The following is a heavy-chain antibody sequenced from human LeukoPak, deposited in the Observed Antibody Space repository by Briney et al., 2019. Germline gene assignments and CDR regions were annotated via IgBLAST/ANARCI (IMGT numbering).Heavy chain of an antibody. V-gene: IGHV4-39*01. CDR1: GGSISSSSYY. J-gene: IGHJ6*03. CDR3: ARLLVRGVAYYYYYYMDV. D-gene: IGHD3-10*01. CDR2: IYYSGST. Sequence: SETLSLTCTVSGGSISSSSYYWGWIRQPPGKGLEWIGSIYYSGSTYYNPSLKSRATISVDTSKNQFSLKLSSVTAADTAVYYCARLLVRGVAYYYYYYMDVWGKGTTVTISS.